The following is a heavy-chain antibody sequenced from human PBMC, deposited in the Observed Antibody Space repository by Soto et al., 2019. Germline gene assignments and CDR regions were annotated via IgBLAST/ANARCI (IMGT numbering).Heavy chain of an antibody. CDR1: GYTFTSYA. J-gene: IGHJ4*02. CDR2: INAGNGNT. V-gene: IGHV1-3*01. D-gene: IGHD3-22*01. CDR3: AREGDMKFHSDSSDEPGY. Sequence: GASVKVSCKASGYTFTSYAMHWVRQAPGQRLEWMGWINAGNGNTKYSQKFQGRVTITADTSTSTAYMELSSLRSDDTAVYYCAREGDMKFHSDSSDEPGYWGQGTLVTVSS.